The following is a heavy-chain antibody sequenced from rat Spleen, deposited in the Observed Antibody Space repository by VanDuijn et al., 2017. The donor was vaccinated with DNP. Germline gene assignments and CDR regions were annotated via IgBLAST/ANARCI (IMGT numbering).Heavy chain of an antibody. D-gene: IGHD4-3*01. J-gene: IGHJ3*01. CDR3: ARRDSGYDGNWFAY. Sequence: EVQLVESGGGLVQPGRSLKLSCAASGFTFSDYAMAWVRQSPKKGLEWVTTIIYDGSSTYYRDSVKGRFTISRDNAKSTLYLQMDSLRSEDTATYYCARRDSGYDGNWFAYWGQGTLVTVSS. CDR2: IIYDGSST. CDR1: GFTFSDYA. V-gene: IGHV5-7*01.